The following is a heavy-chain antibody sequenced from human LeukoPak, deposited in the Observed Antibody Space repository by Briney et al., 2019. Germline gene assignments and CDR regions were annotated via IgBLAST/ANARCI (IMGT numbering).Heavy chain of an antibody. CDR2: ISGSGGSR. CDR3: AKDRHSSSWYFDY. V-gene: IGHV3-23*01. Sequence: GGSLRLSCAASGFTFSSYAMSWVRQAPGKGLEWVSAISGSGGSRYYADSVKGRFTISRDNSKNTLYLQMNSLRAEDTAVYYCAKDRHSSSWYFDYWGQGTLVTVSS. D-gene: IGHD6-13*01. CDR1: GFTFSSYA. J-gene: IGHJ4*02.